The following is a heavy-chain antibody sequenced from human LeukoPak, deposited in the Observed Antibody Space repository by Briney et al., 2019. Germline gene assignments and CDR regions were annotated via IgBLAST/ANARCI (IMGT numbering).Heavy chain of an antibody. D-gene: IGHD1-1*01. V-gene: IGHV3-7*01. CDR1: GFTFSSYW. Sequence: PGGSLRLSCAASGFTFSSYWMSWVRQAPGKGLEWVANIKQDESEKYYVDSLKGRFTISRDNAKNSLYLQMNSLRAEDTAVHYCARDKIEGPTKLDYWGQGILVTVSS. CDR3: ARDKIEGPTKLDY. CDR2: IKQDESEK. J-gene: IGHJ4*02.